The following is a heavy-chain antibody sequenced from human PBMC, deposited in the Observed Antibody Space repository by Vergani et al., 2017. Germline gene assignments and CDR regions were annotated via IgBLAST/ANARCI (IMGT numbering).Heavy chain of an antibody. D-gene: IGHD2-2*01. CDR3: ARGRDVVVPAGVYFDY. CDR2: IYTSGST. Sequence: QVQLQESGPGLVKPSQTLSLTCTVSGGSISSGSYYWSWIRQPAGKGLEWIGRIYTSGSTNYNPSLKSRVTISVDTSKNQFSLKLSSVTAADTAVYYCARGRDVVVPAGVYFDYWGQGTLVTVSS. CDR1: GGSISSGSYY. J-gene: IGHJ4*02. V-gene: IGHV4-61*02.